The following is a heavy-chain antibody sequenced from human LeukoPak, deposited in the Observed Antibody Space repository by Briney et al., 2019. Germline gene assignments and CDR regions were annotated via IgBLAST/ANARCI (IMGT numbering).Heavy chain of an antibody. CDR3: ARVGDSGSYYYYYYMDV. J-gene: IGHJ6*03. D-gene: IGHD1-26*01. V-gene: IGHV4-39*07. Sequence: PSETLSLTCTVSGGSISSSSYYWSWIRQPPGKGLEWIGEINHSGSTNYNPSLKSRVTISVDTSKNQFSLKLSSVTAADTAVYYCARVGDSGSYYYYYYMDVWGKGTTVTVSS. CDR1: GGSISSSSYY. CDR2: INHSGST.